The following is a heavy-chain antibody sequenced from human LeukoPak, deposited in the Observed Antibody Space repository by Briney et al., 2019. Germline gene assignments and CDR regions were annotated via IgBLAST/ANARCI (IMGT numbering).Heavy chain of an antibody. Sequence: GGSLRLSCAASGFTFSSHWMHWVRQAPGKGLVWVSRINSDGSSTSYADSVKGRFTISRDNAKNTLYLQMNSLRAEDTAVYYCARDYGAEGYYYYYMDVWGKGTTVTVSS. D-gene: IGHD4-17*01. CDR2: INSDGSST. J-gene: IGHJ6*03. CDR1: GFTFSSHW. V-gene: IGHV3-74*01. CDR3: ARDYGAEGYYYYYMDV.